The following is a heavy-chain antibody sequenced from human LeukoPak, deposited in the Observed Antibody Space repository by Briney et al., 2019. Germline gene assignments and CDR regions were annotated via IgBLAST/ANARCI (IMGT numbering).Heavy chain of an antibody. J-gene: IGHJ4*02. Sequence: GGSLRLSCAASGFTFSNYAMHWVRQAPGKGLEWVAVISYDGSNKYYADSVKGRFTISRDNSKNTLYLQMNSLRAEDTAVYYCARDYDSSGYAFGYWGQGTLVIVSS. CDR1: GFTFSNYA. D-gene: IGHD3-22*01. V-gene: IGHV3-30-3*01. CDR2: ISYDGSNK. CDR3: ARDYDSSGYAFGY.